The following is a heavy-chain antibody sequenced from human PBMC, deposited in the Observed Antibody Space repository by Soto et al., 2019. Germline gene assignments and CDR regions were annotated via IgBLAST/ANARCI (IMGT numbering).Heavy chain of an antibody. CDR3: ARASLPPEGGYYYYMDV. D-gene: IGHD1-26*01. CDR1: GFTFSDHY. Sequence: GGSLRLSCAASGFTFSDHYMDWVRQAPGKGLEWVGRTRNKANSYTTEYAASVKGRFTISRDDSKNSLYLQMNSLKTEDTAVYYCARASLPPEGGYYYYMDVWGKGTTVTVSS. V-gene: IGHV3-72*01. J-gene: IGHJ6*03. CDR2: TRNKANSYTT.